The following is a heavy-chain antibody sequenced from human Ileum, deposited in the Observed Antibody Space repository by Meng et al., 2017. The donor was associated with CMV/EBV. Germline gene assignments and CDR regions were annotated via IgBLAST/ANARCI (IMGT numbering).Heavy chain of an antibody. CDR3: ARDLGGSYATSVGMDV. D-gene: IGHD1-26*01. V-gene: IGHV1-46*01. CDR1: GYTFTKYY. CDR2: INPSSGST. Sequence: ASVKVSCKASGYTFTKYYMHCVRQAPGQGLEWMGMINPSSGSTTYAQKFQGRVTMTRDTSTNTVYMEVSSLRSDDTAVYYCARDLGGSYATSVGMDVWGQGSAVTVSS. J-gene: IGHJ6*02.